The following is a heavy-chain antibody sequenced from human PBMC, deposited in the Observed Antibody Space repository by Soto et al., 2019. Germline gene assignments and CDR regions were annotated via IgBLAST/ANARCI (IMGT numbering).Heavy chain of an antibody. D-gene: IGHD4-17*01. V-gene: IGHV1-8*01. CDR3: ARSTNDFGDRH. CDR1: GYTFTSYD. J-gene: IGHJ4*02. Sequence: QVQLVQSGAEVKKPGASVKVSCEASGYTFTSYDINLVRQATGQGLEWMGWMNPNSGNTGYAQRFQGRGTMTRNTTISTAYMELSSLRSEDTAVYYCARSTNDFGDRHWGQGALVTVSS. CDR2: MNPNSGNT.